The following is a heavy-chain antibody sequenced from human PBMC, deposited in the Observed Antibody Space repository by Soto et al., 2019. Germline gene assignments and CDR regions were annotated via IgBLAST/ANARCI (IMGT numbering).Heavy chain of an antibody. J-gene: IGHJ4*02. CDR3: TRGPSGAKVDS. D-gene: IGHD1-1*01. Sequence: QVHLQQSGPGLVQPSQTLSLTCTVSGDSIINVHYFWSWIRQSQDKGLEWIGHISSGGSIYNNPSLGRLATMSVATAKNQCSLYLSSVTAADTAVYYCTRGPSGAKVDSLGQGTLVTVSS. CDR1: GDSIINVHYF. V-gene: IGHV4-30-4*01. CDR2: ISSGGSI.